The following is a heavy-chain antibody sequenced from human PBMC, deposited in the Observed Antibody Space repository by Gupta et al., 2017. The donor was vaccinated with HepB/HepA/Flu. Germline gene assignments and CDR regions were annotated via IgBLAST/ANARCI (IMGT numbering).Heavy chain of an antibody. CDR3: VRSGSAGGLLSHFDY. Sequence: VQLVESGGGVVQPGKSLRLSCAASGFTFRSYAMHWVRQAPGAGLEWVGVIWYDGSDKYYAGSVKGRFTISRDNSKQTLYLQMNSLRAEDTAVYYCVRSGSAGGLLSHFDYWGQGTLVTVSS. CDR1: GFTFRSYA. D-gene: IGHD6-19*01. V-gene: IGHV3-33*01. J-gene: IGHJ4*02. CDR2: IWYDGSDK.